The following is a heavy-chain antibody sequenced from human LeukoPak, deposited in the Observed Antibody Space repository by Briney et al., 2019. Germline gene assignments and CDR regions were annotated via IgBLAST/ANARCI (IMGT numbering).Heavy chain of an antibody. CDR1: GGSISSGDYY. CDR3: ARLHPFEGAFDY. V-gene: IGHV4-30-4*01. Sequence: PSQTLSLTCTVSGGSISSGDYYWSWIRQPPGTGLEWIGYIYHSGSTHYNPSLKSRVTISVEMSKNQISLNLRSVTAADTAVYYCARLHPFEGAFDYWGQGTLVTVSS. CDR2: IYHSGST. D-gene: IGHD3-16*01. J-gene: IGHJ4*02.